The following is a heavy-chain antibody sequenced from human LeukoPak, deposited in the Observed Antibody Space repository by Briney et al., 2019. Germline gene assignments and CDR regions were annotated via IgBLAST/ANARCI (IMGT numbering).Heavy chain of an antibody. CDR3: AKAFPVATTRYFDY. J-gene: IGHJ4*02. V-gene: IGHV3-30*02. CDR2: IRYDGSNK. Sequence: GGSLRLSCAASGFTFSSYGMHWVRQAPGKGLEWVAFIRYDGSNKYYADSVKGRFTISRDNSKNTLYLQMNSLRAEDTAVYYCAKAFPVATTRYFDYWGQGTLVTVSS. CDR1: GFTFSSYG. D-gene: IGHD6-19*01.